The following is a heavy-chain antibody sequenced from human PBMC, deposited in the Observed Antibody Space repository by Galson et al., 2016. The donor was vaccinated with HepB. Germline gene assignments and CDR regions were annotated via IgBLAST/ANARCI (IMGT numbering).Heavy chain of an antibody. CDR3: ARDRYSGSYYVGAFDI. Sequence: QSGAEVKKPGASVKVSCKASGYTFTGYYMHWVRQAPGQGLEWMGWINPDSGVTSYAQKFQGRVTMTRDTSISTVYMELSRLKSDDTAIYYCARDRYSGSYYVGAFDIWGQGIMVTVS. V-gene: IGHV1-2*02. CDR1: GYTFTGYY. D-gene: IGHD1-26*01. CDR2: INPDSGVT. J-gene: IGHJ3*02.